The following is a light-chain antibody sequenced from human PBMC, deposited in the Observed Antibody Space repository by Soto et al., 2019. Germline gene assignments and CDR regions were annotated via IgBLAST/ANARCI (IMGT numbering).Light chain of an antibody. CDR1: QGISSY. V-gene: IGKV1-16*01. J-gene: IGKJ1*01. Sequence: EIKMSQSPSTLSASIGDRVTITCRASQGISSYLAWYQQKPGKAPKLLIYAASTLQSGVPSRFSGSGSGTEFTLTISSLQPDDFATYYCQQYNSYWTFGQGSNVDVK. CDR2: AAS. CDR3: QQYNSYWT.